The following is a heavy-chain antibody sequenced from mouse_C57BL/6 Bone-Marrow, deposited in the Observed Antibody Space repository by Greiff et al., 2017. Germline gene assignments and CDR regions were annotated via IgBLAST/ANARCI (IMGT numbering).Heavy chain of an antibody. CDR1: GYTFTSYW. J-gene: IGHJ1*03. CDR3: ARRYYGSCRPSV. Sequence: VQLQQPGAELVKPGASVKMSCKASGYTFTSYWITWVKQRPGQGLEWIGDIYPGSGSTNYNEKFKSKATLTVDTSSSTAYMQLSSLTSEDSAVYYCARRYYGSCRPSVWGTGTTVTVSS. V-gene: IGHV1-55*01. CDR2: IYPGSGST. D-gene: IGHD1-1*01.